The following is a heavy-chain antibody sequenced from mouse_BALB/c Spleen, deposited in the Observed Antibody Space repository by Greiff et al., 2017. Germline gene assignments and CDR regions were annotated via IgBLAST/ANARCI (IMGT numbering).Heavy chain of an antibody. J-gene: IGHJ3*01. CDR3: NGYYYGSSYDYDGAY. CDR2: ISTYYGDA. CDR1: GYTFTDYA. V-gene: IGHV1-67*01. D-gene: IGHD1-1*01. Sequence: QVQLQQSGAELVRPGVSVKISCKGSGYTFTDYAMHWVKQSHAKSLEWIGVISTYYGDASYNQKFKGKATMTVDKSSSTAYMELARLTSEDTAVYYCNGYYYGSSYDYDGAYWGQGTLVTVSA.